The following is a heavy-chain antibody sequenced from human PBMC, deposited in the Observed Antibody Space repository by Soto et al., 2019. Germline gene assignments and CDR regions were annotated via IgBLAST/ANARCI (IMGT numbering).Heavy chain of an antibody. CDR1: GGSISSYY. CDR2: IYYSGST. V-gene: IGHV4-59*01. J-gene: IGHJ5*02. CDR3: ARSPHVITIFGVVPAWFDP. Sequence: SETLSLTCTVSGGSISSYYWSWIRQPPGKGLEWIGYIYYSGSTNYNPSLKSRVTISVDTSKNQFSLKLSSVTAADTAVYYCARSPHVITIFGVVPAWFDPWGQGTLVTVSS. D-gene: IGHD3-3*01.